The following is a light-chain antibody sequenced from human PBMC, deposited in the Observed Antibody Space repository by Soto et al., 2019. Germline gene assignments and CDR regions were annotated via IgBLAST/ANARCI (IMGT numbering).Light chain of an antibody. CDR2: DVS. Sequence: AIQLTQSPSSLSASVGDRVTITCRASQGISSALAWYQQKPGKAPKLLIYDVSTLEIGVPSRFSGSGSGTVFTLTISSLQPEDFATYYCQQFNNYPLIFGGGTRVEVK. J-gene: IGKJ4*01. CDR1: QGISSA. CDR3: QQFNNYPLI. V-gene: IGKV1D-13*01.